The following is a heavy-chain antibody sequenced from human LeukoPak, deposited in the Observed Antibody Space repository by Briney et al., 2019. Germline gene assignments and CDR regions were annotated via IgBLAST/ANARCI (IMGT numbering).Heavy chain of an antibody. Sequence: ASVKVSCKASGGTFSSYAISWVRQAPGQGLEWMGGIIPIFGTANYAQKFQGRVTITADKSTSTAYMELSSLRSEDTAVYYCARVLRYCSGGNCYSGGLGYMDVWGKGTTVTISS. CDR3: ARVLRYCSGGNCYSGGLGYMDV. CDR1: GGTFSSYA. D-gene: IGHD2-15*01. CDR2: IIPIFGTA. J-gene: IGHJ6*03. V-gene: IGHV1-69*06.